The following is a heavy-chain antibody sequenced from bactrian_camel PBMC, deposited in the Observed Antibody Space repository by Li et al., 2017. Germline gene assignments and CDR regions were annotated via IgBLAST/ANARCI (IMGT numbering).Heavy chain of an antibody. CDR1: GHSRGSNC. CDR3: AAAKFGNARAVIAGLYNRDTY. V-gene: IGHV3S45*01. CDR2: IRRDGGET. Sequence: HVQLVESGGGSVQAGGSLRLSCMVSGHSRGSNCVGWYRLPPGRAPAEREGIAAIRRDGGETWYAGSVQGRFTISRDNAENTVYLQMNRLKLEDTAVYYCAAAKFGNARAVIAGLYNRDTYWGQGTQVTVS. D-gene: IGHD1*01. J-gene: IGHJ4*01.